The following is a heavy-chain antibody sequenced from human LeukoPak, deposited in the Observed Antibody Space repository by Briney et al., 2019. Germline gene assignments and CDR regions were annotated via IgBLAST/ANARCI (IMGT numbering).Heavy chain of an antibody. CDR2: IHSDGSST. J-gene: IGHJ6*02. CDR3: ARGNYYGMDV. Sequence: PGGSLRLSCAASGFTFNNYWMHWVRQAPGKGLVWVSRIHSDGSSTTYADSMKGRFTISRDNAQNTLYLQMNSLRAEDTAVYYCARGNYYGMDVWGQGTTVTVSS. CDR1: GFTFNNYW. V-gene: IGHV3-74*01.